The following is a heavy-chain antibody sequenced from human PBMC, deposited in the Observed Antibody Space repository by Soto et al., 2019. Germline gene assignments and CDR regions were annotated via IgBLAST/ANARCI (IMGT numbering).Heavy chain of an antibody. CDR3: AKDRAVTTTNQFDY. V-gene: IGHV3-23*01. J-gene: IGHJ4*02. D-gene: IGHD5-12*01. CDR1: GFTFSDYA. CDR2: ISGSGDST. Sequence: EMQLSESGGGLIQPGGSLRLSCAASGFTFSDYAMGWVRQAPGEGLEWVSGISGSGDSTYYADSVKGRFAISRDNSKNTLFLHMNSLRAGDTALYYCAKDRAVTTTNQFDYWGQGTLVTVSS.